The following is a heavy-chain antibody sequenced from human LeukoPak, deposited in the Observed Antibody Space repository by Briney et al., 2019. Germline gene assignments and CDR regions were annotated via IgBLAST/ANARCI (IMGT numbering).Heavy chain of an antibody. CDR1: GFTFSSYE. V-gene: IGHV3-48*03. Sequence: GGSLRLSCAASGFTFSSYEMNWVRQAPGKGLEWVSYISSSGSTIYYADSVKGRFTISRDNAKNSLYLQMNSLRAEDTAVYYCARDPGWIQLWFEGRNSVSPWGQGTLVTVSS. J-gene: IGHJ5*02. D-gene: IGHD5-18*01. CDR2: ISSSGSTI. CDR3: ARDPGWIQLWFEGRNSVSP.